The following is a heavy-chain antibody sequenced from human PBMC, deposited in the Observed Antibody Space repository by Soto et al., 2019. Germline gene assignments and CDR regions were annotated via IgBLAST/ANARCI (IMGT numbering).Heavy chain of an antibody. J-gene: IGHJ3*01. CDR2: INPNGGST. CDR1: GYTFTNYY. Sequence: QVQLVQSGAEVKKPGASVRVSCKASGYTFTNYYIDWVRQAPGQGLEWMGIINPNGGSTTYVQKFQGGVTRTRDTSTSTVYMELSSLRSEDTGVYYCARAAWTTVTNRLNDVFDVWGQGTMVTVSS. CDR3: ARAAWTTVTNRLNDVFDV. D-gene: IGHD4-4*01. V-gene: IGHV1-46*03.